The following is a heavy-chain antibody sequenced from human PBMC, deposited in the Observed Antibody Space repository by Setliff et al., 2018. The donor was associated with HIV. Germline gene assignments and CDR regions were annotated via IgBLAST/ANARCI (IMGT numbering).Heavy chain of an antibody. D-gene: IGHD5-12*01. V-gene: IGHV3-23*01. CDR1: GFTFSSYA. J-gene: IGHJ4*02. CDR2: ISGSGGST. CDR3: AKDPRASVATICDY. Sequence: GESLKISCAASGFTFSSYAMSWVRQAPGKGLEWVSAISGSGGSTYYADSVKGRFTISRDNSKNTLYLQMNSLRAEDTAVYYCAKDPRASVATICDYWGQGTLVTVSS.